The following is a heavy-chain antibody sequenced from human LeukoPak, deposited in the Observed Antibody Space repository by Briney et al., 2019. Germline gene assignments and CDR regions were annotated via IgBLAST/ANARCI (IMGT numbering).Heavy chain of an antibody. D-gene: IGHD1-7*01. CDR1: GDSVSINSAA. V-gene: IGHV6-1*01. CDR3: ARDRGTQLELHGMDV. CDR2: TYYRSKWYN. Sequence: SQTLSLTYAISGDSVSINSAAWNWVRQSPSRGLEWPGRTYYRSKWYNDYAVSVKSRITINPDTSKNQFSLQLNSVTPEDTAVYYCARDRGTQLELHGMDVWGQGTTVTVSS. J-gene: IGHJ6*02.